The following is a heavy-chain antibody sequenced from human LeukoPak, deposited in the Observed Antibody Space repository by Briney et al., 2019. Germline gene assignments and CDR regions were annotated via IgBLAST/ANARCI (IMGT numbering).Heavy chain of an antibody. D-gene: IGHD3-16*01. Sequence: PSETLSLTCTVSGYSISSGYWWGWIRHPPGKGLEWIGSTYHSGSPYYNPSLKSRVTISVDTSNNQFSLKLNSVTAEDTAIYYCARGFWGGGDFELWGRGTLVTVSS. J-gene: IGHJ2*01. V-gene: IGHV4-38-2*02. CDR2: TYHSGSP. CDR3: ARGFWGGGDFEL. CDR1: GYSISSGYW.